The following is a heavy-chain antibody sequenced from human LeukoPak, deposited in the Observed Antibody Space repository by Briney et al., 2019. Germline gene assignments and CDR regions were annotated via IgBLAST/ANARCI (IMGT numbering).Heavy chain of an antibody. CDR1: GGSISTSSYY. CDR3: ARGYCSSTTCSPGDNWFDP. Sequence: SETLSLTCTVSGGSISTSSYYWGWIRQPPGKGLEWFGSIYYSGSTYYNPSLKSRVTISVDTSRKQFSLKLSSVTAADTAVYYCARGYCSSTTCSPGDNWFDPWGQGTLVTVSS. CDR2: IYYSGST. J-gene: IGHJ5*02. D-gene: IGHD2-2*01. V-gene: IGHV4-39*01.